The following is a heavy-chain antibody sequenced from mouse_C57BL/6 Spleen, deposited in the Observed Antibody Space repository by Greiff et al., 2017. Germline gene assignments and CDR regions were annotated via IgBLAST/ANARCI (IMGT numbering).Heavy chain of an antibody. CDR1: GYAFSSSW. CDR3: ASYDDDWYFDY. V-gene: IGHV1-82*01. CDR2: IYPGDGDT. D-gene: IGHD2-4*01. Sequence: QVQLQQSGPELVKPGASVKISCKASGYAFSSSWMNWVKQRPGKGLEWIGRIYPGDGDTNYNGKFKGKATLTADKTSSTAYMQLSSLTSEDSAVYFCASYDDDWYFDYWGQGTTLTVSS. J-gene: IGHJ2*01.